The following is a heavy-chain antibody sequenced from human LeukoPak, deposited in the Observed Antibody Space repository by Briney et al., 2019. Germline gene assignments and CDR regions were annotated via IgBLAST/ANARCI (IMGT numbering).Heavy chain of an antibody. Sequence: PGGSLRLSCAASGFTFDDYAMHWVRQAPGKGLEWVSGINWKTNSIKYADSVKGRFTISRDNAKNSLYLQMNSLRAEDTAFYYCAKGSSGWSTDAFDIWGQGTMVTVSS. V-gene: IGHV3-9*01. D-gene: IGHD6-19*01. CDR2: INWKTNSI. J-gene: IGHJ3*02. CDR3: AKGSSGWSTDAFDI. CDR1: GFTFDDYA.